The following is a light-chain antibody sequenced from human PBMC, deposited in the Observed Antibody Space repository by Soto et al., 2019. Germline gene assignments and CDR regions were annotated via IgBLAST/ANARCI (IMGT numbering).Light chain of an antibody. CDR3: MQSLQIPNT. J-gene: IGKJ2*01. CDR1: QSLLHSNVYNY. Sequence: DIVMTQSPLSLPVTPGEPASISCRSSQSLLHSNVYNYLDWYLQKPGQSPQLLIYLGSNRASGVPDRFSGIGSGTDLTLKISRVEAEDVGVYYCMQSLQIPNTFGQGTKLESK. CDR2: LGS. V-gene: IGKV2-28*01.